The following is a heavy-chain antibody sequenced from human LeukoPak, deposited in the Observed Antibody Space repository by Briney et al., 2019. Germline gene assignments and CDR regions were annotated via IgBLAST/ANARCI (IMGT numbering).Heavy chain of an antibody. Sequence: GGSLRLSCAASGFTFSSYAMSWVRQAPGKGLEWVAVISYDGSNKYYADSVKGRFTISRDNSKNTLYLQMNSLRAEDTAVYYCARDLYYYDSSGYISSWFDPWGQGTLVTVSS. CDR1: GFTFSSYA. V-gene: IGHV3-30-3*01. D-gene: IGHD3-22*01. CDR3: ARDLYYYDSSGYISSWFDP. J-gene: IGHJ5*02. CDR2: ISYDGSNK.